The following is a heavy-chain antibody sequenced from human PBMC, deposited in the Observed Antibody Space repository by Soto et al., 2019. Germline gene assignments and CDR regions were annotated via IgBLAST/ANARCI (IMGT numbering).Heavy chain of an antibody. J-gene: IGHJ3*02. CDR2: VYYSGST. V-gene: IGHV4-59*01. D-gene: IGHD3-22*01. Sequence: TSEPLSLPCTVSGASIRSSYWSWIRQSPGKGLEWIGYVYYSGSTKYNPSLKSRVTISVDTSKNQFSLKLSSVTAADTAVYYCARAYYDSNGQSNTFDIWGQGTMVTGSS. CDR3: ARAYYDSNGQSNTFDI. CDR1: GASIRSSY.